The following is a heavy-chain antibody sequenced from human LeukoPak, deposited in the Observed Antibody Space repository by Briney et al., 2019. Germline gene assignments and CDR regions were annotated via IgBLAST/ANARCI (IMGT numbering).Heavy chain of an antibody. V-gene: IGHV4-59*08. CDR2: IYYSGYT. J-gene: IGHJ5*02. CDR1: GGSMSSYY. CDR3: ARRKQEGWFDP. Sequence: ASETLSLTCTVAGGSMSSYYWSWIRQPPGKGLEWIGYIYYSGYTNYNPSLKSRVTISVDTSKNQFSLKLSSVTATDTAVYYCARRKQEGWFDPWGQETLVTVSS.